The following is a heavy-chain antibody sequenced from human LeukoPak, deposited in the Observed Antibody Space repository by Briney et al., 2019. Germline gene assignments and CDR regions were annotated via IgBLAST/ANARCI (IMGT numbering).Heavy chain of an antibody. CDR3: ARGVDYYENSGTIDY. J-gene: IGHJ4*02. CDR1: GFTFSSYA. D-gene: IGHD3-22*01. CDR2: ISYDGSNK. Sequence: GGSLRLSCAASGFTFSSYAMHWVRQAPGKGLEWVAVISYDGSNKYYADSVKGRFTISRDNSKNTLYLQMNSLRAEDTAVYYCARGVDYYENSGTIDYWGQGTLVTVSS. V-gene: IGHV3-30*04.